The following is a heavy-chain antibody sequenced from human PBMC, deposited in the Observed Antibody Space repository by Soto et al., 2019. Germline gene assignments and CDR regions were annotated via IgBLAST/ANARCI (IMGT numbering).Heavy chain of an antibody. V-gene: IGHV6-1*01. D-gene: IGHD6-19*01. CDR2: TYYRSKWYN. CDR3: ARVGPGGAVAGSLYYFDY. Sequence: SPTLSLTCAISGDSVSSNSAAWNWIRQSPSRGLEWLGRTYYRSKWYNDYAVSVKSRITINPDTSKNQFSLQLNSVTPEDTAVYYCARVGPGGAVAGSLYYFDYWGQGTLVTVSS. J-gene: IGHJ4*02. CDR1: GDSVSSNSAA.